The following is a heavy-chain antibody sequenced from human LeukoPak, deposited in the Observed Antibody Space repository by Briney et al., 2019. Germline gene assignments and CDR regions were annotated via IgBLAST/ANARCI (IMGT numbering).Heavy chain of an antibody. CDR1: GYIFTDYW. V-gene: IGHV5-51*01. CDR3: ARQSRDGSKTRGYYFDH. J-gene: IGHJ4*02. CDR2: IYPADSDT. D-gene: IGHD3-10*01. Sequence: GESLKISRQVSGYIFTDYWIGWVRQMRGKGLESMGIIYPADSDTAYSPFFQGQVTISADKSISTVYLQWSSLKASDTAMYYCARQSRDGSKTRGYYFDHWGQGTLVTVSS.